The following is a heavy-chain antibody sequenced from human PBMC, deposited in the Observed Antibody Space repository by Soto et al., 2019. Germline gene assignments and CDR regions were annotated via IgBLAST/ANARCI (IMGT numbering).Heavy chain of an antibody. CDR1: WGYIGGFC. Sequence: SEPLSHTCTVAWGYIGGFCCSCIRQPPGKGLEWIGYIYYSGSTNYNPSLKSRVTISVDTSKNQFSLKLTSVTAADSVVYYCARRYGGDLDFWGQGTLVTVSS. J-gene: IGHJ4*02. CDR3: ARRYGGDLDF. V-gene: IGHV4-59*01. D-gene: IGHD1-26*01. CDR2: IYYSGST.